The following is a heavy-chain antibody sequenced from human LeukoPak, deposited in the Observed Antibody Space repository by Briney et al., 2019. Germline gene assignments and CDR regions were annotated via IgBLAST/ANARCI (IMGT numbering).Heavy chain of an antibody. CDR1: GGSVSSGSYY. D-gene: IGHD6-19*01. J-gene: IGHJ6*02. CDR3: ARGRAVAGIYYYYYGMDV. Sequence: PSETLSLTCTVSGGSVSSGSYYWSWIRQPPGKGLEWIGYIHYSGSTNYNPSLKSRVTISVDTSKNQFSLKLSSVTAADTAVYYCARGRAVAGIYYYYYGMDVWGQGTTVTVSS. CDR2: IHYSGST. V-gene: IGHV4-61*01.